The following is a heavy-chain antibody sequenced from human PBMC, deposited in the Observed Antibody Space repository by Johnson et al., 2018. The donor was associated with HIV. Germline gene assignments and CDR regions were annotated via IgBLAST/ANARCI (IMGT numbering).Heavy chain of an antibody. CDR1: GFTFSRYA. CDR2: ISYDGSNK. J-gene: IGHJ3*02. V-gene: IGHV3-30-3*01. Sequence: QVQLVESGGGVVQPGRSLRLSCAASGFTFSRYAMHWVRQAPGKGLEWVAVISYDGSNKYYADSVKGRFTISRDKSKKTLYLQMNGLRVEDTAVYYCAKCIWGSSLIDVFDMWGRGTTVIVSS. CDR3: AKCIWGSSLIDVFDM. D-gene: IGHD3-16*01.